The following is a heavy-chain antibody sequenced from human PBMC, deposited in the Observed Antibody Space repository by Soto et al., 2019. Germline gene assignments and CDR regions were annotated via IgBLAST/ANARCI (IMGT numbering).Heavy chain of an antibody. CDR1: GYTLSGHW. CDR3: ARDVAAIWLDY. D-gene: IGHD6-19*01. V-gene: IGHV5-10-1*01. CDR2: IDPSDCYI. Sequence: GESLKSSFKTSGYTLSGHWISWVRQVPGKGLQWMGNIDPSDCYINYNPPFRGHVTFSVDTSNSTAYLHWRSLGPSDTAIYYCARDVAAIWLDYWGRGTLVTVSS. J-gene: IGHJ4*02.